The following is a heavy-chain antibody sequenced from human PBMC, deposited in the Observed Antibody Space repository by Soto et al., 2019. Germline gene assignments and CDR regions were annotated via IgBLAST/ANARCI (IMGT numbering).Heavy chain of an antibody. V-gene: IGHV4-30-4*01. J-gene: IGHJ4*02. Sequence: SETLSLTCTVSGGAISSGDYYWSWIRQPPGKGLEWIGYIYYSGSTYYNPSLKSRVTISVDTSKNQFSLKLSSVTAADTAVYCCARGRGGIAVDGSLYWGQETLVTVFS. CDR2: IYYSGST. D-gene: IGHD6-19*01. CDR1: GGAISSGDYY. CDR3: ARGRGGIAVDGSLY.